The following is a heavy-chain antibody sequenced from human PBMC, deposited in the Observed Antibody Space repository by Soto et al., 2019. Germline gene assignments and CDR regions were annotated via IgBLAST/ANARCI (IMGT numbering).Heavy chain of an antibody. CDR2: XXYXGXT. Sequence: SETLSLTCTVSGGSISSGGYYWSWIRQHPGKGLEWIGXXXYXGXTXXXXXXKGRVTISVDTSKNQFSLKMSSVTAADTAVYYCARDTPDSSGYYSFDYWGQGTLVTVSS. D-gene: IGHD3-22*01. J-gene: IGHJ4*02. V-gene: IGHV4-31*03. CDR3: ARDTPDSSGYYSFDY. CDR1: GGSISSGGYY.